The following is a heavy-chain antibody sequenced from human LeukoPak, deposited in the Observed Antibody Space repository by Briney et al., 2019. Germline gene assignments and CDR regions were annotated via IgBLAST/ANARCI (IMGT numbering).Heavy chain of an antibody. V-gene: IGHV4-4*02. CDR2: IYHSGST. CDR1: GGSISSSNW. Sequence: PSGTLSLTCAVSGGSISSSNWWSGVRPPPGKGLEWSGEIYHSGSTNYNPSLKSRVTISIDTSKNQFSLKLSSVTAADTAVYYCAGESSTAWFTGGDFDYWGQGARVTVSA. CDR3: AGESSTAWFTGGDFDY. D-gene: IGHD2-8*02. J-gene: IGHJ4*02.